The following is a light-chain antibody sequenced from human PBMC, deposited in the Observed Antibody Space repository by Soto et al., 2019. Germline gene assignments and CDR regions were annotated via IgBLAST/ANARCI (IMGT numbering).Light chain of an antibody. J-gene: IGLJ2*01. V-gene: IGLV1-47*01. CDR3: AAWGDSLVV. CDR2: RNN. CDR1: SSNIGSNY. Sequence: QSVLTQPPSASGTPGQRVTISCSGSSSNIGSNYVYWYQQLPGTAPKLLIYRNNQRPSGVPDRFSGSKSGTSASLAISGLRSEDEADYYCAAWGDSLVVFGGGTKLTVL.